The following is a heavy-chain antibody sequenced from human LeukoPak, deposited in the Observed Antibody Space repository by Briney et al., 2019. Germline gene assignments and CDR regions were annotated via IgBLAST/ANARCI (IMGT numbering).Heavy chain of an antibody. CDR2: IYHSGST. CDR1: GGSISSGGYS. D-gene: IGHD6-6*01. J-gene: IGHJ3*02. Sequence: PSETLSLTCAVSGGSISSGGYSWSWIRQPPGKGLEWIGYIYHSGSTYYNPSLKSRVTISVDRSKNQFSLKLSSVTAADTAVYYCARGRERVAARQAFDIWGQGTMVTVSS. V-gene: IGHV4-30-2*01. CDR3: ARGRERVAARQAFDI.